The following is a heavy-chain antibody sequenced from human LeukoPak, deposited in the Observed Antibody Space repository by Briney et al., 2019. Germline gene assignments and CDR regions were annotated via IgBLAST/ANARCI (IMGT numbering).Heavy chain of an antibody. J-gene: IGHJ4*02. CDR2: IYTSGST. CDR1: GASISSYY. V-gene: IGHV4-4*07. CDR3: ARVNWGYSY. D-gene: IGHD7-27*01. Sequence: PSETLSLTCTVSGASISSYYWSWVRQPAGEGLEWIGRIYTSGSTNYKPTLKSRVTMSVDTSKNQFSLKLTSVTAADTAVYYCARVNWGYSYWGQGTLVPVSS.